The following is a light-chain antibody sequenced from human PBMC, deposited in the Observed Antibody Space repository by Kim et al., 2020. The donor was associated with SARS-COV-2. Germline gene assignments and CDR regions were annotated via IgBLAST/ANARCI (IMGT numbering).Light chain of an antibody. CDR1: NLGSKN. V-gene: IGLV3-9*01. CDR3: QVWDSSTVV. CDR2: RDN. Sequence: SYELTQPLSVSVALGQTARITCGGSNLGSKNVHWYQQKPGQSPILVIYRDNNRPSGIPERFSGSNSGNTATLTVSRAQDGDEADYYCQVWDSSTVVFGGGTQLTVL. J-gene: IGLJ3*02.